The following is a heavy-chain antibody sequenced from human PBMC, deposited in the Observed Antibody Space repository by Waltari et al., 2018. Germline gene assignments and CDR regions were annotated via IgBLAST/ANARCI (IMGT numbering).Heavy chain of an antibody. CDR2: ISSSGTSI. V-gene: IGHV3-48*03. CDR3: ARAAITGTGFDF. CDR1: GFTFTPYE. D-gene: IGHD1-20*01. J-gene: IGHJ4*02. Sequence: EMQLLESGGGLVQSGGSVRLCWASLGFTFTPYEMNWVRQAPGKGLEWISYISSSGTSIYYADSVKGRFTISRDNAQDSLYLQMNSLRAEDTAVYYCARAAITGTGFDFWGQGSLVTVSS.